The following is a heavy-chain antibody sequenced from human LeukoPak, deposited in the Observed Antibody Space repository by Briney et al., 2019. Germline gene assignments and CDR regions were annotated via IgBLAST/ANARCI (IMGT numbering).Heavy chain of an antibody. CDR2: IYYSGST. CDR3: ARFGAPGHSGWYSPNFDY. CDR1: GGSISSGGYY. J-gene: IGHJ4*02. V-gene: IGHV4-31*03. D-gene: IGHD6-19*01. Sequence: PSETLSLTCTVSGGSISSGGYYWSWIRQHPGKGLEWIGYIYYSGSTYYNPSLKSRVTISVDTSKNQFSLKLSSVTAADTAVYYCARFGAPGHSGWYSPNFDYWGQGTLVTVSS.